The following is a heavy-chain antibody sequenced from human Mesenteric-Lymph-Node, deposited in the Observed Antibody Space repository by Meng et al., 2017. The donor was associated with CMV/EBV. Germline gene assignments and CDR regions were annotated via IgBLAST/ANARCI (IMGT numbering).Heavy chain of an antibody. V-gene: IGHV4-31*02. CDR1: ASINSGDYY. Sequence: ASINSGDYYWTWIRQHPGKGPEWIGYIYYSDTTYYNPSLKSRVTISIDTSENQFSLMLTSVTAADTAVYYCARADYYDSSGYYYFDYWGQGTLVTVSS. J-gene: IGHJ4*02. CDR2: IYYSDTT. D-gene: IGHD3-22*01. CDR3: ARADYYDSSGYYYFDY.